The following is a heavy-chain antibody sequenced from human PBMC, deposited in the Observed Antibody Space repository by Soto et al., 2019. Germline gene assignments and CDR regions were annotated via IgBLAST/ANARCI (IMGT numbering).Heavy chain of an antibody. CDR2: IWYDGSNK. CDR3: ARSSDKYCTNGVCYTIDY. CDR1: GFTFSSYG. J-gene: IGHJ4*02. V-gene: IGHV3-33*01. Sequence: PGGSLRLSCAASGFTFSSYGMHWVRQAPGTGPEWVAVIWYDGSNKYYADSVKGRFTISRDNSKNTLYLQMNSLRAEDTAVYYCARSSDKYCTNGVCYTIDYWGQGPLVTVSS. D-gene: IGHD2-8*01.